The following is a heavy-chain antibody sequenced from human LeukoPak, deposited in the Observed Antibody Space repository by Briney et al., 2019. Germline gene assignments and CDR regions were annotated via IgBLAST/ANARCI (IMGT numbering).Heavy chain of an antibody. CDR2: IYYSGST. J-gene: IGHJ4*02. D-gene: IGHD3-3*01. V-gene: IGHV4-59*01. Sequence: SETLSLTCTVSGGSISSYYWSWIRQPPGKGLEWIGYIYYSGSTNYNPSLKSRVTISVDTSKNQFSLKLSSVTAADTAVYYCARERAYNFWSGYLDYWGQGMLVTVSS. CDR3: ARERAYNFWSGYLDY. CDR1: GGSISSYY.